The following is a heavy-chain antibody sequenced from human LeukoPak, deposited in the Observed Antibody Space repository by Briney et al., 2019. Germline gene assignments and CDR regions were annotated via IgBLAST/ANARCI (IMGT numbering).Heavy chain of an antibody. V-gene: IGHV1-18*01. Sequence: ASVKVSCKASGYTFTSYGISWVRQAPGQGLEWMGWISVYNGNTNYAQKLQGRVTMTTDTSTSTAYMELRGLRSDDSAVYYCARGRYDFWSGYYREGYFDYWGQGTLVTVSS. CDR3: ARGRYDFWSGYYREGYFDY. J-gene: IGHJ4*02. CDR1: GYTFTSYG. D-gene: IGHD3-3*01. CDR2: ISVYNGNT.